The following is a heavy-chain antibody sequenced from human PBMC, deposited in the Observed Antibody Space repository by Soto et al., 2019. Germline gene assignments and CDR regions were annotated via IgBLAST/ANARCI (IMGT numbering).Heavy chain of an antibody. CDR1: GFTFSSYS. V-gene: IGHV3-21*01. CDR3: ARDSPGDYLYYYYGMDV. J-gene: IGHJ6*02. D-gene: IGHD4-17*01. Sequence: SLRLSCAASGFTFSSYSMNWVRQAPGKGLEWVSSISSSSSYIYYADSVKGRFTISRDNAKNSLYLQMNSLRAEDTAVYYCARDSPGDYLYYYYGMDVWGQGTTVTVSS. CDR2: ISSSSSYI.